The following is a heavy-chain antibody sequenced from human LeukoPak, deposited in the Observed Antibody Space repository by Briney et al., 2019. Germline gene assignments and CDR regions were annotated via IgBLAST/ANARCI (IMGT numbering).Heavy chain of an antibody. CDR3: VRDKEQQLVRYYFGY. Sequence: GGSLRLSCAASGFTFSSYGMHWVRQAPGKGLEWVAVIWYDGSNKYYADSVKGRFTISRDNSKNTLYLQMNSLRAEDTAVYYCVRDKEQQLVRYYFGYWGQGTLVTVSS. D-gene: IGHD6-13*01. J-gene: IGHJ4*02. CDR2: IWYDGSNK. V-gene: IGHV3-33*01. CDR1: GFTFSSYG.